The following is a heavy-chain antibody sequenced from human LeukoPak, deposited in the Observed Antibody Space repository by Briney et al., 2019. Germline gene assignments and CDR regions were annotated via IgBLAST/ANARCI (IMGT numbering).Heavy chain of an antibody. D-gene: IGHD3-16*02. J-gene: IGHJ5*02. CDR2: IYSGST. CDR3: ARCSYDYVWGSYRKNWFDP. Sequence: SETLSLTCAVYGGSFSGYYWSWIRQPPGKGLEWIGNIYSGSTYYNPSLKSRVTISVETSKNQFSLKLSSVTAADTAVYYCARCSYDYVWGSYRKNWFDPWGQGTLVTVSS. V-gene: IGHV4-34*01. CDR1: GGSFSGYY.